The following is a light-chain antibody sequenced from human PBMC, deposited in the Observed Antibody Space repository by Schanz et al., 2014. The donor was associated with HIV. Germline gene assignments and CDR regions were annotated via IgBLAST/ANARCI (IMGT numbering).Light chain of an antibody. CDR3: CSYAGSSTLL. V-gene: IGLV2-23*02. CDR2: EVS. CDR1: SSDVGGYNY. J-gene: IGLJ2*01. Sequence: QSALTQPPSASGSPGQSVTISCTGTSSDVGGYNYVSWFQQHPGKAPKLMIYEVSKRPSGVSNRFSGSKSANTASLTISGLQAEDEADYYCCSYAGSSTLLFGGGTKPTVL.